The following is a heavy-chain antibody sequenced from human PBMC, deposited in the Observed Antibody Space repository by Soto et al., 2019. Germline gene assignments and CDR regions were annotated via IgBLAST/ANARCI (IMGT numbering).Heavy chain of an antibody. J-gene: IGHJ6*02. CDR3: ARAHYGDYGYGMAV. Sequence: QLQLQESGSGLVKPSQTLSLTCAVSGGSISSGGYSWSWIRQPPGKGLEWIGYIYHSGYTYCNPSLKSRVTISVDSSKNQFSLKLSSVTAADTAVYYCARAHYGDYGYGMAVWGQGTTVTVSS. CDR2: IYHSGYT. D-gene: IGHD4-17*01. V-gene: IGHV4-30-2*01. CDR1: GGSISSGGYS.